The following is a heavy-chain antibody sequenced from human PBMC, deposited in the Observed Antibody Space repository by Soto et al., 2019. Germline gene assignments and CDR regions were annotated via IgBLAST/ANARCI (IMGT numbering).Heavy chain of an antibody. CDR1: GGSFSGYY. Sequence: PSETLSLTCAVYGGSFSGYYWSWIRQPPGKGLEWIGEINHSGSTNYNPSLKSRVTISVDTSKNQFSLKLSSVTAADTAVYYCARGAWGYCSSTSCRQLDYWGQGTLVTAPQ. D-gene: IGHD2-2*01. CDR3: ARGAWGYCSSTSCRQLDY. V-gene: IGHV4-34*01. CDR2: INHSGST. J-gene: IGHJ4*02.